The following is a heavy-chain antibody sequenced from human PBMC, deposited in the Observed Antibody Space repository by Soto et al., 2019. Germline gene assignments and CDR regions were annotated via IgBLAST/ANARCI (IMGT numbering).Heavy chain of an antibody. CDR2: ISDSGGRT. J-gene: IGHJ4*02. V-gene: IGHV3-23*01. Sequence: LRLSCAASGFTFNTYAMSWVRQAPGKGLEWVSTISDSGGRTYYTASVKGRFTISRDNSKNTLYLLMNSLSAEDTALYYCAKFHGSGTYYNFPDYWGQGTLVTVSS. CDR1: GFTFNTYA. CDR3: AKFHGSGTYYNFPDY. D-gene: IGHD3-10*01.